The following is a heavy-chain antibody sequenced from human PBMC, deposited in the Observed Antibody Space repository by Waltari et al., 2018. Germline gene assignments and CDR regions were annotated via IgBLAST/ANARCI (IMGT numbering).Heavy chain of an antibody. CDR1: GFTFSSYS. CDR2: ISSSSSYI. J-gene: IGHJ4*02. D-gene: IGHD6-13*01. V-gene: IGHV3-21*01. Sequence: EVQLVESGGGLVKPGGSLRLSCAASGFTFSSYSMNWVRQAPGKGLEWVSSISSSSSYIYYADSVKGRFTISRDNAKNSLYLQMNSLRAEDTAVYYCARDVGSSWTLFDYWGQGTLVTVSS. CDR3: ARDVGSSWTLFDY.